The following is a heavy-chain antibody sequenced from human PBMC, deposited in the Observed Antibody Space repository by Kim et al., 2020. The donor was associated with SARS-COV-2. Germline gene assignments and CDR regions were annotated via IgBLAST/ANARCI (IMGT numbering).Heavy chain of an antibody. CDR3: ARGALGSGRYNYFYY. J-gene: IGHJ4*01. V-gene: IGHV3-33*01. D-gene: IGHD3-10*01. CDR1: GFTFSSYG. Sequence: GGSLRLSCAASGFTFSSYGMHWVRQAPGKGLEWVAVIWYDGSNKYYGDSVKGRFTISRDNSKNTLYLQMNSLRTEDTAVYYCARGALGSGRYNYFYYWG. CDR2: IWYDGSNK.